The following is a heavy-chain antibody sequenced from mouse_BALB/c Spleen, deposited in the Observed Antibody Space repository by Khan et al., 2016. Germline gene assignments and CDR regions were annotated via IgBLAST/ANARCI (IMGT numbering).Heavy chain of an antibody. CDR2: INPDSSTI. CDR1: GFDFSRYW. Sequence: EVKLLESGGGLVQPGGSLKLPCAASGFDFSRYWMSWVRQAPGKGLEWIGEINPDSSTINYTPSLKDKFIISRDNAKNTLYLQMSKVRSEDTARYYCASTFWYFDVWGAGTTVTVSS. V-gene: IGHV4-1*02. CDR3: ASTFWYFDV. J-gene: IGHJ1*01.